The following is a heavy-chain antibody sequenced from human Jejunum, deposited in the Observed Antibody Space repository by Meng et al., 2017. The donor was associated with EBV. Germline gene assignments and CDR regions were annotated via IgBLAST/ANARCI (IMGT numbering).Heavy chain of an antibody. V-gene: IGHV1-3*01. D-gene: IGHD3/OR15-3a*01. CDR1: GYILTNYP. Sequence: HVRLLPLGVEMKKPGTSVNLSCKPSGYILTNYPIHWVRQAPGQRPEWMGCINPGNGETEFSQKFQGRVTITRDTSATTAYMELTSLRSEDTAVYYCASRPGFNIGPFDYWGQGTLVTVSS. CDR3: ASRPGFNIGPFDY. J-gene: IGHJ4*02. CDR2: INPGNGET.